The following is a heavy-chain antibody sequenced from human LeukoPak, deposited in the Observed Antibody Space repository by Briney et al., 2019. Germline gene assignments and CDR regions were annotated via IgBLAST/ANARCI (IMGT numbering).Heavy chain of an antibody. CDR1: GFTFSSYS. J-gene: IGHJ3*02. D-gene: IGHD1-1*01. Sequence: GGSLRLSCAASGFTFSSYSMNWVRQAPGKGLEWVSYISSSSTIYYADSVKGRFTISRDNAKNSLYLQMNSLRAEDTALYHCARENNWNDWAFDIWGQGTMVTVSS. CDR2: ISSSSTI. CDR3: ARENNWNDWAFDI. V-gene: IGHV3-48*01.